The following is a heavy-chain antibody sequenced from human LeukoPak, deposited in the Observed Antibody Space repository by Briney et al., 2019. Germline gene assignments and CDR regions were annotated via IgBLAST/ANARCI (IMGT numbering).Heavy chain of an antibody. J-gene: IGHJ6*03. CDR1: GGSFSGYY. Sequence: SETLSLTCAVYGGSFSGYYWSWIRQPPGKGLEWIGYIYYSGSTNYNPSLKSRVTISVDTSKNQFSLKLSSVTAADTAVYYCARASTNGYYYYYMDVWGKGTTVTVSS. CDR3: ARASTNGYYYYYMDV. V-gene: IGHV4-59*01. CDR2: IYYSGST.